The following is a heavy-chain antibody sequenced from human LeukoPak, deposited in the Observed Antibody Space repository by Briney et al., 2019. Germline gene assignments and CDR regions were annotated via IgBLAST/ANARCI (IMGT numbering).Heavy chain of an antibody. CDR2: IYYSGST. J-gene: IGHJ6*02. CDR1: GFTFSSYG. V-gene: IGHV4-39*07. CDR3: ARDSPPYSAYYYYGMDV. D-gene: IGHD5-12*01. Sequence: GSLRLSCAASGFTFSSYGMHWVRQPPGKGLEWIGSIYYSGSTYYNPSLKSRVTISVDTSKNQFSLKLSSVTAADTAVYYCARDSPPYSAYYYYGMDVWGQGTTVTVSS.